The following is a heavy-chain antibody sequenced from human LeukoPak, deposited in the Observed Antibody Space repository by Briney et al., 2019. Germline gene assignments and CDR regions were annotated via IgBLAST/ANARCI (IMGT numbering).Heavy chain of an antibody. Sequence: ASVKVSCKASGYTFTGYYMHWVRQAPGQGLEWMGWINPNSGGTNYAQKFQGRVTMTRDTSISTAYMELSRLRAEDTALYYCAKGRHITMFRGVSTFDYWGQGTLVTVSS. J-gene: IGHJ4*02. CDR1: GYTFTGYY. CDR3: AKGRHITMFRGVSTFDY. D-gene: IGHD3-10*01. V-gene: IGHV1-2*02. CDR2: INPNSGGT.